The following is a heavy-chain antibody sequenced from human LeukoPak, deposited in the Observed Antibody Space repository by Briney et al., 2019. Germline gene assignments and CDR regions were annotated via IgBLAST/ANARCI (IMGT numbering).Heavy chain of an antibody. Sequence: SVKVSCKASGYTFTSYYMHWVRQAPGQGLEWMGGIIPIFGTANYAQKFQGRVTITADESTSTAYMELSSLRSEDTAVYYCARAPTVYSGYAEGSGAFDIWGQGTMVTVSS. V-gene: IGHV1-69*13. CDR2: IIPIFGTA. D-gene: IGHD5-12*01. CDR1: GYTFTSYY. J-gene: IGHJ3*02. CDR3: ARAPTVYSGYAEGSGAFDI.